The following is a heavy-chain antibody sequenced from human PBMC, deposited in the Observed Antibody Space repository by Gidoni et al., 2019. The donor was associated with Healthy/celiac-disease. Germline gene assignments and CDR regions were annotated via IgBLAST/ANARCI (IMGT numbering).Heavy chain of an antibody. CDR3: TRPGVYGPNFETYDY. CDR2: IRSKANSYAT. D-gene: IGHD4-17*01. CDR1: GFTFSGSA. V-gene: IGHV3-73*01. Sequence: EVQLVESGGGLVQPGGSLKLSCAASGFTFSGSAMHWVRQASGKGLEWVGRIRSKANSYATAYAASMKGRFTISRDDSKNTAYLQMNSLKTDDTAVYYCTRPGVYGPNFETYDYWGQGTLVTVSS. J-gene: IGHJ4*02.